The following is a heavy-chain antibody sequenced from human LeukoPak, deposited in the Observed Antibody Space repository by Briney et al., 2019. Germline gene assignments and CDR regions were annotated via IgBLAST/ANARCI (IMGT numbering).Heavy chain of an antibody. V-gene: IGHV3-48*01. D-gene: IGHD1-14*01. CDR1: GFSISNYN. CDR3: ATEPLYYYYMDV. Sequence: QAAGTLRLSCAASGFSISNYNMNWVRQAPGKGLEWLSSISSSSSTIFYADSVKGRLTISRDNAKNSVFLQMNSLRAEDTAVYYCATEPLYYYYMDVWGKGTTVTVSS. J-gene: IGHJ6*03. CDR2: ISSSSSTI.